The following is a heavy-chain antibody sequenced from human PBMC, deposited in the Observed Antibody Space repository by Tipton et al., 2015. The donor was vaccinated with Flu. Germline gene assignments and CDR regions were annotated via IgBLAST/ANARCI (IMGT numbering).Heavy chain of an antibody. D-gene: IGHD2-8*01. V-gene: IGHV1-2*06. Sequence: VQLVQSGAEVKKPGASVKVSCKASGYTFTGYYMHWVRQAPGQGLEWMGRINPNSGGTNYAQKFQGRVTMTRDTSISTAYMELSRLRSDDTAVYYCVRVPRPPWGYCTNGVCYPRRLDFDYWGQGTLVTVSS. CDR2: INPNSGGT. CDR1: GYTFTGYY. J-gene: IGHJ4*02. CDR3: VRVPRPPWGYCTNGVCYPRRLDFDY.